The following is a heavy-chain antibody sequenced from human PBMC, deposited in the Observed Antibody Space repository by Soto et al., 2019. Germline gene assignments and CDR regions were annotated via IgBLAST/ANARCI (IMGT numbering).Heavy chain of an antibody. V-gene: IGHV4-34*01. CDR2: INHSGST. CDR1: GGSFSGYY. D-gene: IGHD3-22*01. J-gene: IGHJ4*02. Sequence: ETLSLTCAVYGGSFSGYYWSWIRQPPGKGLEWIGEINHSGSTNYNPSLKSRVTISVDTSKNQFSLKLSSVTAADTAVYYCALYYYDSSGYYSSPIDYWGQGTLVTVSS. CDR3: ALYYYDSSGYYSSPIDY.